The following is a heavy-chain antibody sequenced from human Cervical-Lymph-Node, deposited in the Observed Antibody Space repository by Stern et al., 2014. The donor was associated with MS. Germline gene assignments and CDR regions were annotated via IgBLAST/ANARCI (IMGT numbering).Heavy chain of an antibody. CDR3: ALSSETSDRWYSLGYDL. J-gene: IGHJ5*02. CDR1: GGTFSKFP. Sequence: VQLEEYGAEVTKPGSSGKVSCKASGGTFSKFPSSWVRQAPGQGLEWMGGIFPVFGTPTYAQEFRGRVTITADVSTSTVYMELSSLRSDDTAVYYCALSSETSDRWYSLGYDLWGQGTLVTVSS. CDR2: IFPVFGTP. D-gene: IGHD6-13*01. V-gene: IGHV1-69*01.